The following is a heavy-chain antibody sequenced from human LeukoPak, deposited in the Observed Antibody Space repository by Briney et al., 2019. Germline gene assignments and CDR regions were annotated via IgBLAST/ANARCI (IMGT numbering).Heavy chain of an antibody. CDR3: ARRGTYYYDSSGYYPDAFDI. CDR1: GGSVSSTTYF. V-gene: IGHV4-39*01. CDR2: INYSGST. D-gene: IGHD3-22*01. J-gene: IGHJ3*02. Sequence: SETLSLTCTVSGGSVSSTTYFWSWIRQPPGKGLEWLVSINYSGSTYYNPSLKSRVTISVDTSKNQFSLKLSSVTAADTAVYYCARRGTYYYDSSGYYPDAFDIWGQGTMVTVSS.